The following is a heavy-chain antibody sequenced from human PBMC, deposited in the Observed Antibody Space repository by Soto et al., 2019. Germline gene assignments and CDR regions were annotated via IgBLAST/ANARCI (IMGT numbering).Heavy chain of an antibody. J-gene: IGHJ5*02. V-gene: IGHV3-48*02. CDR2: ISSSSSTI. D-gene: IGHD4-17*01. CDR3: ARDHDYGGYVRWFDP. Sequence: EVQLVESGGGLVQPGGSLRLSCAASGFTFSSYSMNWVRQAPGKGLEWVSYISSSSSTIYYADSVKGRFTISRDNAKNSLYMQMNSLRDEDTAVYYCARDHDYGGYVRWFDPWGQGALVTVSS. CDR1: GFTFSSYS.